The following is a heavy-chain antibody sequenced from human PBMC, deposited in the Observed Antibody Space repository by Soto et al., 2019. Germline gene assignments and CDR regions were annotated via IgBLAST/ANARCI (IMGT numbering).Heavy chain of an antibody. Sequence: PGGSLRLSCAASEFTFSNYGMHWVRQAPGKGLEWVAVVWYDGSKKYYADSVKDRFTISRDNSKNTQYLQMSSLRADDTAVYYCVKGEYYYDSSGYYPFDYWGQGTLVTVSS. V-gene: IGHV3-30*02. CDR1: EFTFSNYG. D-gene: IGHD3-22*01. J-gene: IGHJ4*02. CDR3: VKGEYYYDSSGYYPFDY. CDR2: VWYDGSKK.